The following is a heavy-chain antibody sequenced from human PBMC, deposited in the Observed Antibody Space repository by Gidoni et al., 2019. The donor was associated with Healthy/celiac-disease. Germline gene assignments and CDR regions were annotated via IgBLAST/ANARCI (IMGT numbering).Heavy chain of an antibody. CDR1: GGSFSGYY. CDR3: ARGIGQDSYYYDSSGYGYDYD. V-gene: IGHV4-34*01. CDR2: INHSGST. J-gene: IGHJ4*02. Sequence: QVQLQQWGAGLLKPSETLSLTCAVYGGSFSGYYWIWIRQPPGKGLEWIGEINHSGSTNYNPSLKSRVTISVDTSKNQFSLKLSSVTAADTAVYYCARGIGQDSYYYDSSGYGYDYDWGQGTLVTVSS. D-gene: IGHD3-22*01.